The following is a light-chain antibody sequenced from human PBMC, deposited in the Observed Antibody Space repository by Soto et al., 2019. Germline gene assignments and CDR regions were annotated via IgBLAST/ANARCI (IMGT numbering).Light chain of an antibody. J-gene: IGKJ5*01. Sequence: EIVLTQSPATLSSSPGETATLSCRASQYVGTRLAWYQHKPGQAPRLLIYYTSNRATGIPARFSGSGSGTEFTLTISSLQSEDFAVYYCQQYNNWPPSTFGQGTRLEI. CDR2: YTS. V-gene: IGKV3D-15*01. CDR3: QQYNNWPPST. CDR1: QYVGTR.